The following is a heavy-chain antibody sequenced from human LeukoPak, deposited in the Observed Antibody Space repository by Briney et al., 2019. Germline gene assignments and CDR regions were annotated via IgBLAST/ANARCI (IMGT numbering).Heavy chain of an antibody. CDR2: ISYDGSNK. CDR3: AKDQRDLDSSFDY. D-gene: IGHD3-9*01. V-gene: IGHV3-30*18. CDR1: GFTFSSYG. Sequence: GGSLRLSCAASGFTFSSYGMHWVRQAPGKGLEWVAVISYDGSNKYYADSVKGRFTISRDNSKNTLYLQMNSLRAEDTAVYYCAKDQRDLDSSFDYWGQGTLVTVSS. J-gene: IGHJ4*02.